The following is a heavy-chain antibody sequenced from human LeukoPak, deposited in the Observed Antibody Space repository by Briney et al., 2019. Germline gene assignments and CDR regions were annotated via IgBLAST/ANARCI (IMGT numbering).Heavy chain of an antibody. J-gene: IGHJ5*02. CDR1: GYTFTGYY. CDR2: INPNSGGT. V-gene: IGHV1-2*02. D-gene: IGHD2-8*01. CDR3: ARGTRVKWGNRNWFDP. Sequence: ASVKVSCKASGYTFTGYYMHWVRQAPGQGLEWMGWINPNSGGTNYAQKLQGRVAMTRDTSISTAYMELSRLRSDDTAVYYCARGTRVKWGNRNWFDPWGQGTLVTVSS.